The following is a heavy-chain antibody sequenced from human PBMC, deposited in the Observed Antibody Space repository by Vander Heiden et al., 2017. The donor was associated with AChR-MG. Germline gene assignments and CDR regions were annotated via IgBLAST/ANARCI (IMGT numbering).Heavy chain of an antibody. J-gene: IGHJ6*02. CDR1: GYTLTELP. D-gene: IGHD5-12*01. CDR3: ATGLYSGYENPIYYYGMDV. V-gene: IGHV1-24*01. CDR2: FDPEDGET. Sequence: QVQLVQSGAEVQKPGASVKVSCQVSGYTLTELPMHWGRQAPGKGLEWMGGFDPEDGETIYAQKFQGRVTMTEDTSTDTAYMELSSLRSQDTAVYYCATGLYSGYENPIYYYGMDVWGQGTTVTVSS.